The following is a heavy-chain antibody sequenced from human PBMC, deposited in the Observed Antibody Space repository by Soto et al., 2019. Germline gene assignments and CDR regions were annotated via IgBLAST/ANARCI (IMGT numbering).Heavy chain of an antibody. J-gene: IGHJ4*02. V-gene: IGHV3-7*01. CDR1: GFNFGSYW. CDR3: ATTYDSSGYDY. D-gene: IGHD3-22*01. Sequence: GGSLRLSCAASGFNFGSYWMSWARQAPGKGLEWVATIKYDASEKKYVDSVKGRFTMSRDNAKNSLYLQMDSLRAEDTAVYYCATTYDSSGYDYWGQGTLVTVSS. CDR2: IKYDASEK.